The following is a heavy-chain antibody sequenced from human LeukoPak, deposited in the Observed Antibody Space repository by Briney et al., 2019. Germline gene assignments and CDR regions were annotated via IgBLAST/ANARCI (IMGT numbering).Heavy chain of an antibody. D-gene: IGHD6-13*01. V-gene: IGHV3-30-3*01. Sequence: GGSLRLSCAASGFTFSSYWMHWVRQAPGKGLEWVAVISYDGSNKYYADSVKGRFTISRDNSKNPLYLQMNSLRAEDTAVYYCARDVYSPPAAAGFDYWGQGTLVTVSS. CDR3: ARDVYSPPAAAGFDY. J-gene: IGHJ4*02. CDR2: ISYDGSNK. CDR1: GFTFSSYW.